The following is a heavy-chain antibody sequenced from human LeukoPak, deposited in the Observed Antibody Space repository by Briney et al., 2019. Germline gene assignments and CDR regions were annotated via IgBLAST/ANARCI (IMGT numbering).Heavy chain of an antibody. V-gene: IGHV4-39*01. D-gene: IGHD3-9*01. CDR2: IFYSGNT. CDR3: ARRSRLYKHETTGYHDS. J-gene: IGHJ4*02. CDR1: GDYITTTNYY. Sequence: SETLSLTCNVSGDYITTTNYYWAWIRQPPGKGLDWIASIFYSGNTYYNPSLKSRVSISIDTSRKQISLQLRSVSATDTAIYYCARRSRLYKHETTGYHDSWGQGTLVPVSS.